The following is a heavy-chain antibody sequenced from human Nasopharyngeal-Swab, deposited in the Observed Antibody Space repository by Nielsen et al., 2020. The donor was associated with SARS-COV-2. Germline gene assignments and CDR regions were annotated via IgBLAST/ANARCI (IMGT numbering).Heavy chain of an antibody. CDR2: NYHSGST. D-gene: IGHD6-13*01. CDR3: ARRPRGIAAADDAFDI. V-gene: IGHV4-4*02. J-gene: IGHJ3*02. Sequence: PGKGLEWIGENYHSGSTNNNPSLKSRVTISVDKSKNQLSLKLSSETAADTAVYYCARRPRGIAAADDAFDIWGQGTMVTVSS.